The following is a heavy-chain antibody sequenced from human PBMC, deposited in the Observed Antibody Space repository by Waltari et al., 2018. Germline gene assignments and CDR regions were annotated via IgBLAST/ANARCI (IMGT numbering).Heavy chain of an antibody. CDR3: AKEHDTGWPTLDS. D-gene: IGHD6-19*01. CDR1: GFPCKKFS. J-gene: IGHJ4*02. V-gene: IGHV3-43D*04. CDR2: IQGKGRAS. Sequence: EVHLVQSGGLVAEPGGSLRLSCAASGFPCKKFSMHWVRQRPGKGLEWLAGIQGKGRASLDADSVGGRFIVSRDNNRNSLYLQMNSLSAEDTALYYCAKEHDTGWPTLDSWGQGTLVTVYS.